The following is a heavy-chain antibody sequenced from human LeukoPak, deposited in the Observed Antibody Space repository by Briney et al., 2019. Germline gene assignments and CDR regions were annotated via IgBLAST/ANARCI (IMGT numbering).Heavy chain of an antibody. CDR1: GGSISSYY. J-gene: IGHJ5*02. CDR2: IYTSGST. V-gene: IGHV4-4*07. CDR3: ARVSRGSYSSSWFDP. Sequence: PSETLSLTCTVSGGSISSYYWSWIRRPAGKGLEWIGRIYTSGSTNYNPSLKSRVTMSVDTSKNQFSLKLSSVTAADTAVYYCARVSRGSYSSSWFDPWGQGTLVTVSS. D-gene: IGHD1-26*01.